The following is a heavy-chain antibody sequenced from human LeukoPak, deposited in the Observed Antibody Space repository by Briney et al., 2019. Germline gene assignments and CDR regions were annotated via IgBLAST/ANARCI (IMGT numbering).Heavy chain of an antibody. CDR3: ARGMSSSWSYYYYYMDV. CDR1: GGSISHFY. V-gene: IGHV4-34*01. CDR2: VNHSGST. D-gene: IGHD6-13*01. Sequence: SETLSLTCTVSGGSISHFYWSWIRQSPGKGLEWIGEVNHSGSTNYNPSLKSRVTISVDTSKNQFSLKLSSVTAADTAVYYCARGMSSSWSYYYYYMDVWGKGTTVTVSS. J-gene: IGHJ6*03.